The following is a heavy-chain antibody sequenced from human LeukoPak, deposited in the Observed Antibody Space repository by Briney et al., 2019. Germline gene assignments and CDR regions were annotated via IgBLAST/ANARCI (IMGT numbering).Heavy chain of an antibody. CDR3: ARVVSSYSYGYYYYYMDV. D-gene: IGHD5-18*01. Sequence: ASVKVSCKASGYTFTTYDIHWVRQATGHGLEWMGWMNPNTGNKDYAQRFQGRVTMTRNISISTAYMELSSLRPEDTAVYYCARVVSSYSYGYYYYYMDVWGKGTTVTVSS. V-gene: IGHV1-8*01. CDR1: GYTFTTYD. J-gene: IGHJ6*03. CDR2: MNPNTGNK.